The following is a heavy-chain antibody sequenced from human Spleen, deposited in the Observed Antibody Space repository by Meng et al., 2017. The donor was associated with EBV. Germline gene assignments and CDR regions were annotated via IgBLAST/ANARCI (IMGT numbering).Heavy chain of an antibody. CDR2: INVGNGNT. J-gene: IGHJ4*02. Sequence: QVQLVQSGAEVKKPGASGKVSCKASGYTFSSHTMHWVRQAPGQRLEWMGWINVGNGNTKYSQQFQGRVTITRDTSASTVYMELSSLTSQDTAVYYCARDGRGYYCDFWGQGSLVTVSS. V-gene: IGHV1-3*01. CDR3: ARDGRGYYCDF. CDR1: GYTFSSHT. D-gene: IGHD1-26*01.